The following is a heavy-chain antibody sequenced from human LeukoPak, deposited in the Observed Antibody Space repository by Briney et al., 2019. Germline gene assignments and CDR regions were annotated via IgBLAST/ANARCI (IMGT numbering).Heavy chain of an antibody. CDR1: GFTFSSYA. D-gene: IGHD6-19*01. V-gene: IGHV3-23*01. J-gene: IGHJ5*02. CDR2: ISGSGGST. CDR3: AKSIAVAGTNWFDP. Sequence: TGGSLRLSCAASGFTFSSYAMSWVRQAPGKGLEWVSAISGSGGSTYYADSVKGRFTISRDNSKNTLYLQMNSLRAEGTAVYYCAKSIAVAGTNWFDPWGQGTLVTVSS.